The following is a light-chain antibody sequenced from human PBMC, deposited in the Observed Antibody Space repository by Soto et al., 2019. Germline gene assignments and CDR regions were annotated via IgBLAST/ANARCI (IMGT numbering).Light chain of an antibody. J-gene: IGLJ2*01. CDR3: QTWGTGTVV. Sequence: PVLTQSPSASASLGASVRLTCTLSSGHSSNDIAWHQQQPEKGPRSLMRLNSDGSHSKGDGVPDRFSGSTSGAERYLTISSLQSEDEADYYCQTWGTGTVVFGGGTKVTVL. V-gene: IGLV4-69*01. CDR2: LNSDGSH. CDR1: SGHSSND.